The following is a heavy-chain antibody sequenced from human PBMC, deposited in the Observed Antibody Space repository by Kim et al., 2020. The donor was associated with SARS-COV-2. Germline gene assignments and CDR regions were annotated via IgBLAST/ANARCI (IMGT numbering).Heavy chain of an antibody. D-gene: IGHD6-13*01. J-gene: IGHJ5*02. Sequence: YAQKFQGRVTMTGDTSTDTAYMELSSLRSEETAVYSCATTSPAAASWFDPWGQGTLVTVSS. V-gene: IGHV1-24*01. CDR3: ATTSPAAASWFDP.